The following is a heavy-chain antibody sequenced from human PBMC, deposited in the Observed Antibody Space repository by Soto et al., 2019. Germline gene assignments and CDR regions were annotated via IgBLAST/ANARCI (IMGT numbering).Heavy chain of an antibody. V-gene: IGHV3-11*01. Sequence: AAAVFTVCRYHMSWIRQAPGKGLEWVSYISSSGSTIYYADSVKGRFTISRDNAKNSLYLQMNSLRAEATAVYYCATSRDLGYFDYWGQGTLVTVSS. CDR1: VFTVCRYH. CDR2: ISSSGSTI. CDR3: ATSRDLGYFDY. J-gene: IGHJ4*02. D-gene: IGHD3-16*01.